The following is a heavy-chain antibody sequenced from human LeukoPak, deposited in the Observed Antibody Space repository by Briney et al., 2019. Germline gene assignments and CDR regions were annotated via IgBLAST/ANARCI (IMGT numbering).Heavy chain of an antibody. J-gene: IGHJ4*02. Sequence: SETLSLTCAVSGYSISSGYYWGWIRQPPGKGLEWIGSIYHSGSTYYNPSLKSRVTISVDTSKNQFSLKLSSVTAADTAVYYCARRGYSSGWYTKNVWGQGTLVTVSS. CDR3: ARRGYSSGWYTKNV. D-gene: IGHD6-19*01. V-gene: IGHV4-38-2*01. CDR1: GYSISSGYY. CDR2: IYHSGST.